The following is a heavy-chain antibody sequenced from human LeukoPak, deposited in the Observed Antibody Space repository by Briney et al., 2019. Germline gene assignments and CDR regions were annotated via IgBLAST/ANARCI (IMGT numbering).Heavy chain of an antibody. V-gene: IGHV1-8*03. CDR2: MNPNSGNT. CDR3: ARGEWAAMAS. Sequence: ASVKVSCKASGYTFAGYFIHWVRQATGQGLEWMGWMNPNSGNTGYAQKFQGRVTITRNTSISTAYMELSSLRSEDTAVYYCARGEWAAMASWGQGTLVTVSS. CDR1: GYTFAGYF. D-gene: IGHD5-18*01. J-gene: IGHJ4*02.